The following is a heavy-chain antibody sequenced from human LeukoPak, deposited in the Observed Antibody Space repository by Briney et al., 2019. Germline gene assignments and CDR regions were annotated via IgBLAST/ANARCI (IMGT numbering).Heavy chain of an antibody. CDR2: INHSGST. V-gene: IGHV4-34*01. J-gene: IGHJ4*02. CDR3: AREVVVAATFDY. Sequence: SETLSLTCAVYGGSFSGYYWSWIRQPPGKGLEWIGEINHSGSTNYNPSLKSRVTISVDTSKNQFSLKLSSVTAADTAVYYCAREVVVAATFDYWGQGTLVTVSS. CDR1: GGSFSGYY. D-gene: IGHD2-15*01.